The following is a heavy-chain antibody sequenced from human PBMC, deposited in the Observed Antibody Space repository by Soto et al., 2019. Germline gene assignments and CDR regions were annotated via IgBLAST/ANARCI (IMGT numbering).Heavy chain of an antibody. V-gene: IGHV3-23*01. CDR1: GFTFSSYA. D-gene: IGHD3-16*02. CDR2: ISGSGGST. CDR3: ANSYDYIWGSYRYTPGY. Sequence: GGSLRLSCAASGFTFSSYAMSWVRQAPGKGLEWVSAISGSGGSTYYADSVKGRFTISRDNSKNTLYLQMNSLRAEDTAVYYCANSYDYIWGSYRYTPGYWGQGTLVTVSS. J-gene: IGHJ4*02.